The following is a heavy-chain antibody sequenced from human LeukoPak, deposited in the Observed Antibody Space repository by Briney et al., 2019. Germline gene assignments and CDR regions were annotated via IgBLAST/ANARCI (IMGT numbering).Heavy chain of an antibody. J-gene: IGHJ6*02. CDR3: ARLAARRGYYYYRRDV. V-gene: IGHV4-59*01. Sequence: PSETLSLTCTVSGGSISNSYWSWIRQPPGKGLEWIGYGYSSGSTNYNPSLKSRVTMSGDTSKNQFSLKLSSVTAADTAVYYCARLAARRGYYYYRRDVWGQGTTVTVPS. CDR2: GYSSGST. D-gene: IGHD3-10*01. CDR1: GGSISNSY.